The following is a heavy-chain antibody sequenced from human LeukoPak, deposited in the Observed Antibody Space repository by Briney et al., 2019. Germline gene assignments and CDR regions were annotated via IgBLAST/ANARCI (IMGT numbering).Heavy chain of an antibody. CDR2: INPNSGGT. V-gene: IGHV1-2*02. J-gene: IGHJ6*03. Sequence: KVSCKASGYTFTGYYMHWVRQAPGQGLEWMGWINPNSGGTNYAQKFQGRVTMTRDTSISTAYMELSRLRSDDTAVYYCARDPRIAARYYYYYYMDVWGKGTTVTVSS. CDR1: GYTFTGYY. D-gene: IGHD6-6*01. CDR3: ARDPRIAARYYYYYYMDV.